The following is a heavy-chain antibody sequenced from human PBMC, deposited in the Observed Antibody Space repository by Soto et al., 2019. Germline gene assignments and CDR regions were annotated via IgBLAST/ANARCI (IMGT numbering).Heavy chain of an antibody. CDR2: IYYSGTT. CDR1: GASVSSGNHY. D-gene: IGHD3-16*01. Sequence: QVQLQESGPGLVKPSETLSLTCTVSGASVSSGNHYWAWIRQPPGKGLEWIGYIYYSGTTNYNPSLKSRGTMSVDPSKNPFSLKLRSGTAADTGVYYCARDGGWSYGYPSDFYYGLDVWGLGTRVTVSS. CDR3: ARDGGWSYGYPSDFYYGLDV. V-gene: IGHV4-61*01. J-gene: IGHJ6*02.